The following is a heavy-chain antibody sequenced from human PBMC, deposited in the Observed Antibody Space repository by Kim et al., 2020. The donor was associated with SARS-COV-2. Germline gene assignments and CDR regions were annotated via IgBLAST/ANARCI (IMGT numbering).Heavy chain of an antibody. D-gene: IGHD2-2*02. J-gene: IGHJ4*02. Sequence: GGSLRLSCAASGFTFSGYTMNWVRQAPGQGLEWVSSISTTSAYIYYADSVKGRFTISRDNAKNSLSLQMNSLRVEDTAVYYCAREGDCSATRCYTAAFDYWGQGAQVTVSS. CDR2: ISTTSAYI. V-gene: IGHV3-21*01. CDR1: GFTFSGYT. CDR3: AREGDCSATRCYTAAFDY.